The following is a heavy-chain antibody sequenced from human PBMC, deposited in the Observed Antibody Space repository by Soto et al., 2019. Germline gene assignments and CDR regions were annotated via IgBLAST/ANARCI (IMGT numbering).Heavy chain of an antibody. J-gene: IGHJ4*02. CDR1: GGSISSSSNH. Sequence: SETLSLTCTVSGGSISSSSNHWGWIRHPPGKGLEWIGNIYYSENTYYNPSLKSRVTISVDTSKNQFSLRLPSVTASDTAVYYCATHPPYGPLDHWGQGTLVTVSS. CDR3: ATHPPYGPLDH. CDR2: IYYSENT. V-gene: IGHV4-39*01. D-gene: IGHD4-17*01.